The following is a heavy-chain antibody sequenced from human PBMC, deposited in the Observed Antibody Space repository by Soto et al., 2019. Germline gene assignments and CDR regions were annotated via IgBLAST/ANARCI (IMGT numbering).Heavy chain of an antibody. CDR2: INPSGGST. Sequence: GASVKVSCKASGYTFTINYMRWVRQAPGQGLEWMGIINPSGGSTSYAQKFQGRVTMIRDTSTSTVYMERSSLRSEDTAVYYCARDAPGLLYFDCPHFASWGQGTLVPVSS. D-gene: IGHD3-9*01. J-gene: IGHJ4*02. CDR1: GYTFTINY. V-gene: IGHV1-46*01. CDR3: ARDAPGLLYFDCPHFAS.